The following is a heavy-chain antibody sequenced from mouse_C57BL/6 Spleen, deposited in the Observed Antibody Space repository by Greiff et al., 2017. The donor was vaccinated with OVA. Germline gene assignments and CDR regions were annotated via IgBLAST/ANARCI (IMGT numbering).Heavy chain of an antibody. D-gene: IGHD1-1*01. Sequence: EVQRVESGGGLVKPGGSLKLSCAASGFTFSDYGMHWVRQAPEKGLEWVAYISRGSSTIYYADTVKGRFTISRDNAKNTMFLQMPSMRSEDTSMYYCARDYYGSSYFDYWGQGTTLTVSS. V-gene: IGHV5-17*01. CDR3: ARDYYGSSYFDY. J-gene: IGHJ2*01. CDR1: GFTFSDYG. CDR2: ISRGSSTI.